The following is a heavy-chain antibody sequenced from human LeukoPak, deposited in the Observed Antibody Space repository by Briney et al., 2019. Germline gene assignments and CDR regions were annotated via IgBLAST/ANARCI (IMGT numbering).Heavy chain of an antibody. CDR3: ARDSSSWYGGTYFDY. CDR2: INPNSGGT. CDR1: GYTFTGYY. J-gene: IGHJ4*02. V-gene: IGHV1-2*02. Sequence: GASVKVSCKASGYTFTGYYMHWVRQAPGQGLEWMGWINPNSGGTNYAQKFQGRVTMTRDTSISTAYMELRSLRSDDTAVYYCARDSSSWYGGTYFDYWGQGTLVTVSS. D-gene: IGHD6-13*01.